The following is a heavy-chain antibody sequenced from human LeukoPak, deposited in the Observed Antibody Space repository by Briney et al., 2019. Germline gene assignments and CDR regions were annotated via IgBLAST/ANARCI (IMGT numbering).Heavy chain of an antibody. CDR1: GYTFTSYY. CDR3: AREIAAAGLKNAFDI. D-gene: IGHD6-13*01. CDR2: INPSGGST. V-gene: IGHV1-46*01. J-gene: IGHJ3*02. Sequence: ASVKVSCKASGYTFTSYYMHWVRQAPGQGLEWMGIINPSGGSTSYAQKFQGRVTMTRDTSTSTVYMELGSLRSEDTAVYYCAREIAAAGLKNAFDIWGQGTMVTVSS.